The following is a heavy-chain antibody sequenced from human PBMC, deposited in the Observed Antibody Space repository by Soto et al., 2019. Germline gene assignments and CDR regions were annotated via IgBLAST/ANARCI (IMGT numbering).Heavy chain of an antibody. D-gene: IGHD3-10*01. J-gene: IGHJ5*02. Sequence: KPSETLSLTCTVSGGSVSSGSYYWSWIRQPPGKGLEWIGYIYYSGSTNYNPSLKSRVTISVDTSKNQFSLKLSSVTAADTAVYYCARDGTGFAELYGTRWFDPWGQGTLVTVSS. CDR2: IYYSGST. CDR3: ARDGTGFAELYGTRWFDP. CDR1: GGSVSSGSYY. V-gene: IGHV4-61*01.